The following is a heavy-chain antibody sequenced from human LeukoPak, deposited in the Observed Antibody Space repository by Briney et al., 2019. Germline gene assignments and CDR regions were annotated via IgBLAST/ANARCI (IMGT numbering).Heavy chain of an antibody. Sequence: SETLSLTCTVSGDSISSYYWSWIRQPPGKGLEWIGYIYYSGNTNYNPSLKSRVTISVDTSKNHFSLKLSFVTAADTAVYYCARGHGVHMDVWGQGTTVTVSS. CDR2: IYYSGNT. CDR1: GDSISSYY. J-gene: IGHJ6*02. CDR3: ARGHGVHMDV. D-gene: IGHD3-10*01. V-gene: IGHV4-59*01.